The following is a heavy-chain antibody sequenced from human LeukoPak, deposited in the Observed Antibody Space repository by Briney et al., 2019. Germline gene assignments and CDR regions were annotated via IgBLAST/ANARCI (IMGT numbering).Heavy chain of an antibody. CDR3: AKDMGYYYGSGSYPPENDY. V-gene: IGHV3-30*18. Sequence: GRSLRLYCAASGFTFSRYGMHWVRQAPGKGLEWVAVVSFEGSNKYYTDSVKGRFTISRDNSKNTLSLQMNSLRAEDTAVYYCAKDMGYYYGSGSYPPENDYWGQGTLVTVSS. D-gene: IGHD3-10*01. CDR2: VSFEGSNK. CDR1: GFTFSRYG. J-gene: IGHJ4*02.